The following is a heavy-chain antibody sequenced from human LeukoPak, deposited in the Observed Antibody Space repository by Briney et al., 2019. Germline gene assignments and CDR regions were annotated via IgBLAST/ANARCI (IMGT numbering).Heavy chain of an antibody. Sequence: GGSLRLSCAASGFTFNSYAMYWVRQAPGKGLEWVSGIFVSGGSAHYADSVKGRFAISRDNSKNRVYLQMNSLRAEDTAVYYCAKTATGYSSGHYPGWPVDYWGQGTLVTVSS. CDR1: GFTFNSYA. CDR2: IFVSGGSA. V-gene: IGHV3-23*01. J-gene: IGHJ4*02. D-gene: IGHD6-19*01. CDR3: AKTATGYSSGHYPGWPVDY.